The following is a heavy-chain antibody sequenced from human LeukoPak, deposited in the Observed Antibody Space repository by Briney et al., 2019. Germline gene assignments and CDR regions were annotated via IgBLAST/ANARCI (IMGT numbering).Heavy chain of an antibody. CDR1: GFTFNNYC. V-gene: IGHV3-33*01. J-gene: IGHJ6*02. D-gene: IGHD7-27*01. Sequence: GGSLRLSCAAAGFTFNNYCMHWVRQAPGKGLEWVAIMWYDGDNKHYADSVKGRFTISRDNSKNTLYLQMNSLRAEDTAVYYCARGTGAYFYRMDVWGQGTTVTVSS. CDR2: MWYDGDNK. CDR3: ARGTGAYFYRMDV.